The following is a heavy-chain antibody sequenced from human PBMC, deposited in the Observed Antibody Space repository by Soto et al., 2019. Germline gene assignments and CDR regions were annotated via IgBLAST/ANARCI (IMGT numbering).Heavy chain of an antibody. CDR1: GYSFTSYW. V-gene: IGHV5-51*01. D-gene: IGHD3-3*01. CDR2: IYPGDSDT. CDR3: ARRFYDFSGAYYYGMDV. Sequence: GESLKISCQGSGYSFTSYWIGWVRQMPGKGLEWMGIIYPGDSDTRYSPSFQGQVTISADKSISTAYLQWSSLKASDTAMYYCARRFYDFSGAYYYGMDVWGQGTTVTVSS. J-gene: IGHJ6*02.